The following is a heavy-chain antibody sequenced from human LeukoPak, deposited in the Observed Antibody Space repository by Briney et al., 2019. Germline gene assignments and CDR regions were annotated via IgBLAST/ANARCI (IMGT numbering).Heavy chain of an antibody. D-gene: IGHD3-22*01. V-gene: IGHV3-20*04. CDR2: INWNGGST. CDR1: GFTFDDYG. CDR3: ARVRNYYDSSGPKRGAFDI. J-gene: IGHJ3*02. Sequence: GGSLRLSCAASGFTFDDYGMSWVRQAPGKGLEWVSGINWNGGSTGYADSVKGRFTISRDNAKNSLYPQMNSLRAEDTALYYCARVRNYYDSSGPKRGAFDIWGQGTMVTVSS.